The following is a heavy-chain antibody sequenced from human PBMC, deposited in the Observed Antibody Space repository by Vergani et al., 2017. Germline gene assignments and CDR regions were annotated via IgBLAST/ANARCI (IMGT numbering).Heavy chain of an antibody. CDR3: ARGLGLVGATQRDAFDI. Sequence: QVQLVQSGAEVKKPGSSVKVSCKASGGTFSSYTISWVRQAPGQGLEWMGRIIPILGIANYAQKCQGRVTLTADKSTSTAYMELSSLRSEDTAVYYCARGLGLVGATQRDAFDIWGQGTMVTVSS. D-gene: IGHD1-26*01. V-gene: IGHV1-69*02. CDR2: IIPILGIA. J-gene: IGHJ3*02. CDR1: GGTFSSYT.